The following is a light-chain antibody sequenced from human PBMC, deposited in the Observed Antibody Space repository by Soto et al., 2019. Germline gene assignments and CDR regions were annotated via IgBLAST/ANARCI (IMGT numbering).Light chain of an antibody. CDR1: SSNIGSNH. CDR3: GAWDDSLSAGV. V-gene: IGLV1-47*01. J-gene: IGLJ3*02. Sequence: QSVLTQPPSASETPGQRVTISCSGSSSNIGSNHVYWYQHLPGTAPKLLIYRNYLRPSGVPDRFSASKSATSASLAISGLRSDDEADYYCGAWDDSLSAGVFGGGTQLTVL. CDR2: RNY.